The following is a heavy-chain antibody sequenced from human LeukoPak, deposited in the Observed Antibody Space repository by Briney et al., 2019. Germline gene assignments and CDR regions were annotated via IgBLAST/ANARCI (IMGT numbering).Heavy chain of an antibody. CDR1: GGSFSGYY. CDR3: STQRLVSDAFDI. CDR2: INHSGST. J-gene: IGHJ3*02. D-gene: IGHD6-13*01. Sequence: SETLSLTCAVYGGSFSGYYWSWIRQPPGKGLEWIGEINHSGSTNYNPSPKSRVTISVDTSKNQFSLKLSSVTAADTAVYYCSTQRLVSDAFDIWGQGTMVTVSS. V-gene: IGHV4-34*01.